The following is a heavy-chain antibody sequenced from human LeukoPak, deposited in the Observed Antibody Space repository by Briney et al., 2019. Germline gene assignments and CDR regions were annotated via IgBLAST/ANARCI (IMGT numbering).Heavy chain of an antibody. D-gene: IGHD6-6*01. CDR1: GFTFSSYA. CDR2: ISSNGGST. V-gene: IGHV3-64*01. Sequence: GGSLRLSCAASGFTFSSYAMPWVRQAPGKGLEYVSAISSNGGSTYYANSVKGRFTISRDNSKNTLYLQMGSLRAEDMAVYYCARAYSSSSTDAFDIWGQGTMVTVSS. CDR3: ARAYSSSSTDAFDI. J-gene: IGHJ3*02.